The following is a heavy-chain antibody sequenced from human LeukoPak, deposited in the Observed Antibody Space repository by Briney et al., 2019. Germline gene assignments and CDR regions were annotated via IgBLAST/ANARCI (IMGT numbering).Heavy chain of an antibody. CDR2: INHSGST. CDR3: ARGWRIAAA. Sequence: ETLSLTCAVYGGSFSDYYWSWIRQPPGKGLEWIGEINHSGSTNYNPSLKSRVTISVDTSKNQFSLKLSSVTAADTAVYYCARGWRIAAAWGQGTMVTVSS. V-gene: IGHV4-34*01. D-gene: IGHD6-13*01. J-gene: IGHJ3*01. CDR1: GGSFSDYY.